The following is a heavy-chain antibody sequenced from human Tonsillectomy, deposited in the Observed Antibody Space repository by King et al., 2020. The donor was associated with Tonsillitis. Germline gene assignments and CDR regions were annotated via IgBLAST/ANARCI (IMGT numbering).Heavy chain of an antibody. CDR2: VSGSGGST. D-gene: IGHD6-19*01. Sequence: DVQLVESGGGLVQPGGSLRLSCAASGFTFSSYAMSWVRQAPGKGLEWVSAVSGSGGSTYDADSVKGRFTISRDNSKNTLHLQMNSLRAEDTALYYCAKDVAVAGGVLYFDYWGQGTLVTVSS. CDR1: GFTFSSYA. CDR3: AKDVAVAGGVLYFDY. J-gene: IGHJ4*02. V-gene: IGHV3-23*04.